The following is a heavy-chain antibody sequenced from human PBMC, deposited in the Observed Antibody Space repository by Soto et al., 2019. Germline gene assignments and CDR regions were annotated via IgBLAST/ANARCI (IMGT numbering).Heavy chain of an antibody. V-gene: IGHV4-59*01. CDR1: GGSFNFYY. CDR3: ARATYPYSGYYYLDV. D-gene: IGHD2-15*01. CDR2: IYYSGST. J-gene: IGHJ6*03. Sequence: PSETLFLTCAVSGGSFNFYYWTWIRQPPGKGLEWIGYIYYSGSTNYNPSLKSRVTMSVDTSKNQFSLRLTSVTAADTAVYFCARATYPYSGYYYLDVWGKGTTVTVPS.